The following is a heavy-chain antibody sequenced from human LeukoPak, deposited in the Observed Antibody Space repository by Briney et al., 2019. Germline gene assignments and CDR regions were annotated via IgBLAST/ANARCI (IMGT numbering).Heavy chain of an antibody. V-gene: IGHV4-59*12. CDR2: IYYSGST. CDR1: GDSIRSYY. J-gene: IGHJ4*02. Sequence: SETLSLTCTVSGDSIRSYYWSWIRQPPGKGLEWIGYIYYSGSTNYNPSLKSRVTMSVDTSKNQFSLKLSSVTAADTAVYYCAGARGVAPYFDYWGQGTLVTVSS. CDR3: AGARGVAPYFDY. D-gene: IGHD3-10*01.